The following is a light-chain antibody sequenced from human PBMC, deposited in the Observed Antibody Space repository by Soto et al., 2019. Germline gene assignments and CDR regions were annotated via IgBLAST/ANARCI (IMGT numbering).Light chain of an antibody. V-gene: IGKV3-20*01. Sequence: EIVLTQSPVTLSLSPGERATLSCRASQSVSSSYLAWYQQKPGQAPRLLIYGASSRATGIPDRFSGSGSGTDFTLTISRLEPEDFAVYYGHQYSGKTVLTFGPGTKVDIK. CDR1: QSVSSSY. CDR2: GAS. CDR3: HQYSGKTVLT. J-gene: IGKJ3*01.